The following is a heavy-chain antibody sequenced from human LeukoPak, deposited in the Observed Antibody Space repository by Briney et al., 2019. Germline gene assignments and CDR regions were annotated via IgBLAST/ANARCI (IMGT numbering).Heavy chain of an antibody. Sequence: GGSPRLSCAASGFIFSSYWMHWVRQAPGKGLVWVSRINSDGSSTSYADSVKGRFTISRDNAKSTLYLQMNSLRAEDTAVYYCARRVVVPAAPYYFDYWGQGTLVTVSS. CDR2: INSDGSST. V-gene: IGHV3-74*01. CDR3: ARRVVVPAAPYYFDY. J-gene: IGHJ4*02. CDR1: GFIFSSYW. D-gene: IGHD2-2*01.